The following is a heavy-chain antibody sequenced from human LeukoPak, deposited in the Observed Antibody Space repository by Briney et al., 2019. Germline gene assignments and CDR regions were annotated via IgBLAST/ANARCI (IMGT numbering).Heavy chain of an antibody. CDR1: GYTFTGYY. CDR3: ARDFGGSYSMPNDY. V-gene: IGHV1-2*02. D-gene: IGHD1-26*01. J-gene: IGHJ4*02. Sequence: ASVKVSCKASGYTFTGYYMHWARQAPGQGLEWMGWINPNSGGTNYAQKFQGRVTMTRDTSISTAYMELSRLRSDDTAVYYCARDFGGSYSMPNDYWGQGTLVTVSS. CDR2: INPNSGGT.